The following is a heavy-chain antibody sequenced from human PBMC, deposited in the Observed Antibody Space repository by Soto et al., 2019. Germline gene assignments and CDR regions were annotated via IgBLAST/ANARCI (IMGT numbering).Heavy chain of an antibody. CDR3: ATSPGIAADDAFDI. Sequence: ASXKVSCKASGYTFTTYDINWVRQATGQCLEWMGWMNPNSGNTGYAQKFQGRVTMTRNTSISTAYMELSSLRSEDTAVYYCATSPGIAADDAFDIWGQGTMVTVSS. D-gene: IGHD6-13*01. J-gene: IGHJ3*02. CDR2: MNPNSGNT. V-gene: IGHV1-8*01. CDR1: GYTFTTYD.